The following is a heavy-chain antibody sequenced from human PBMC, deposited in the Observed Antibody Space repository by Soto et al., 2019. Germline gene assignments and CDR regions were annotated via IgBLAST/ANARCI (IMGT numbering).Heavy chain of an antibody. J-gene: IGHJ4*02. CDR3: AKDRLRDGSSRQGFDY. V-gene: IGHV3-23*01. Sequence: EVQLLESEGGLIQPGGSLRLSCAASRFTFSSYAMSWVRQPPGKGLEWVSSITGSGDNTYTADSVQGRFTISRDNSKNTLLLQMNSLRAEDTAVYYCAKDRLRDGSSRQGFDYWGQGTLVTVSS. CDR1: RFTFSSYA. D-gene: IGHD6-6*01. CDR2: ITGSGDNT.